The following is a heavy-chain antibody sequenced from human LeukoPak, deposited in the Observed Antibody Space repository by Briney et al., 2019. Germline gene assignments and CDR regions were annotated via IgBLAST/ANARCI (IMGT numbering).Heavy chain of an antibody. V-gene: IGHV6-1*01. Sequence: SQTLSLTCAISGDIVSSNSAAWNWIRQSPSRGLEWLGRTYYGSNWYNDYAVSVKSRITINPDTSKNQFSLQLNSVTPEDTAVYYCARDHPGISAAAGRGIDYWGQGTLVTVSS. CDR1: GDIVSSNSAA. CDR2: TYYGSNWYN. D-gene: IGHD6-13*01. CDR3: ARDHPGISAAAGRGIDY. J-gene: IGHJ4*02.